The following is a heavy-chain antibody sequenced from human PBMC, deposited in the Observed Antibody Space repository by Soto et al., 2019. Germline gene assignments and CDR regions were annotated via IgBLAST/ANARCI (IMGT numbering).Heavy chain of an antibody. CDR2: IYYSGTT. D-gene: IGHD6-13*01. CDR1: GGSISSGYYY. Sequence: QVQLQESGPGLVKPSQTLSLTCTVSGGSISSGYYYWSWIRKHPGKGLEWIGYIYYSGTTYYNPSLKSRLAISVDTSKNQFSLKLTSVTAADTAVYYCARAEGYSSTWGLVDPWGQGTLVTVSS. V-gene: IGHV4-31*03. J-gene: IGHJ5*02. CDR3: ARAEGYSSTWGLVDP.